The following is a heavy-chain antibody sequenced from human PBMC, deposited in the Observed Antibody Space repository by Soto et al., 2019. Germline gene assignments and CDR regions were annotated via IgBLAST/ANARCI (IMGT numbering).Heavy chain of an antibody. V-gene: IGHV3-21*01. Sequence: EVQLVESGGGLVKPGGSLRLSCAASGFTFSTYSMNWVRQAPGKGLEWVAAISSASLYIYYADSLKGRFTISRDNAKNSLYLQMNSLRAEDTAVYYCARVAVPGYYGSGSYVNGGQGTLVTVSS. CDR2: ISSASLYI. D-gene: IGHD3-10*01. CDR1: GFTFSTYS. J-gene: IGHJ4*02. CDR3: ARVAVPGYYGSGSYVN.